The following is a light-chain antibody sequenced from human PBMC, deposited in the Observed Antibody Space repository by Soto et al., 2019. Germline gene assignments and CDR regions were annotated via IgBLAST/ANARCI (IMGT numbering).Light chain of an antibody. Sequence: DIQMTQSPSTLSASVGDRVTITCRASQTITTWLAWYQQKSGKAPKLLIYDASTLESGVPSRFSGSGFGTEFSLTISSLQPDDFATYYCQQLSSSPLTFGGGTKVDIK. CDR2: DAS. CDR1: QTITTW. J-gene: IGKJ4*01. V-gene: IGKV1-5*01. CDR3: QQLSSSPLT.